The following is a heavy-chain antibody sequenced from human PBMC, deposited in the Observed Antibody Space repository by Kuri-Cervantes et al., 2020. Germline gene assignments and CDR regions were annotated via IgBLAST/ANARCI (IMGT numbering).Heavy chain of an antibody. V-gene: IGHV3-21*01. J-gene: IGHJ4*02. CDR2: ISSTSSYI. CDR3: ATGSNDGYKKFDS. D-gene: IGHD5-24*01. CDR1: GFTFSTYS. Sequence: GGSLTLSCAASGFTFSTYSMNWVRQAPGKGLEWVSSISSTSSYIYYTDSVKGRFTISRDNAKNSVFLQMNSLRAGDTAVYYCATGSNDGYKKFDSWGQGTLVTVSP.